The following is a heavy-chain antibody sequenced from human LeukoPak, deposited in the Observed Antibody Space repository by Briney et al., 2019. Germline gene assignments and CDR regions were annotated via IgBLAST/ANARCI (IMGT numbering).Heavy chain of an antibody. CDR2: INPNSGGT. CDR1: GYTFTGYY. CDR3: ATPYSSSWFDP. D-gene: IGHD6-13*01. J-gene: IGHJ5*02. V-gene: IGHV1-2*02. Sequence: ASVEVSCKASGYTFTGYYMDWVRQAPGQGLEWMGWINPNSGGTNYAQKFQGRVTMTRDTSISTAYMELSRLRSDDTAVYYCATPYSSSWFDPWGQGTLVTVSS.